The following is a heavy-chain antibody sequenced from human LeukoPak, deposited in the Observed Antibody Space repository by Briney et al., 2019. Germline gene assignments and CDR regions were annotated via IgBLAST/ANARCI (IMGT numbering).Heavy chain of an antibody. CDR2: INWNGGST. J-gene: IGHJ3*02. V-gene: IGHV3-20*04. Sequence: GGSLRLSCAASGFSLSSYGMTWVRQAPGKGLEWVSGINWNGGSTGYADSVKGRFTISRDNAKNSLYLQMNSLRAEDTAVYYCARDQDCSGTSCHVSSPNDAFDIWGQGTMVTVSS. D-gene: IGHD2-2*01. CDR3: ARDQDCSGTSCHVSSPNDAFDI. CDR1: GFSLSSYG.